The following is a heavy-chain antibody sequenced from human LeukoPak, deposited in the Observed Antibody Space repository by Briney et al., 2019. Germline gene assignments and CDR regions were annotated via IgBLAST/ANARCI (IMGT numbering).Heavy chain of an antibody. CDR2: IYPGDSGP. CDR1: GYSFTSYC. D-gene: IGHD1-26*01. V-gene: IGHV5-51*01. CDR3: GMSGDRVPLQDDVFDV. J-gene: IGHJ3*01. Sequence: GESLKISCKVSGYSFTSYCIGWVRQMPGRGLEWMGIIYPGDSGPTYSPSFQGQVAISVDKSINTAYLQWSSLQASDTAMYYCGMSGDRVPLQDDVFDVWGQGTMVTVST.